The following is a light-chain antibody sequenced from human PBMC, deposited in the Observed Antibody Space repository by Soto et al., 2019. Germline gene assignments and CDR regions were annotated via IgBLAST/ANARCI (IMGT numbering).Light chain of an antibody. CDR3: QQYENWPRT. J-gene: IGKJ1*01. CDR1: QSVGSN. Sequence: EIVITQSPSTLSVSPGERATLSCRASQSVGSNLAWYQQKPGQAPRLLIYGASTRATGIPARFSGSGSGTEFTLTISSLQSEDFAVYYCQQYENWPRTFGQGTKVDIK. V-gene: IGKV3-15*01. CDR2: GAS.